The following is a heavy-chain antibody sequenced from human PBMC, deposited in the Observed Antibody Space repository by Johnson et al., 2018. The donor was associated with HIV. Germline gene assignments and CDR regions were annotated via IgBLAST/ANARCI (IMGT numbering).Heavy chain of an antibody. Sequence: QVQLVESGGGVVQPGGSLRLSCAASGFTFSSYGMHWVRQAPGKGLEWVAVISYDGSNNEYADSVKGRFTISRDNAKNSLYLQMNSLRAEDTAVYYCARVRPKGSFDIWGQGTMVTVSS. CDR1: GFTFSSYG. CDR3: ARVRPKGSFDI. J-gene: IGHJ3*02. V-gene: IGHV3-30*19. CDR2: ISYDGSNN. D-gene: IGHD1-1*01.